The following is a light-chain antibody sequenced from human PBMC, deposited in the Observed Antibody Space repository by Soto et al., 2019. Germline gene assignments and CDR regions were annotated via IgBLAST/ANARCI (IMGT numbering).Light chain of an antibody. V-gene: IGLV2-23*01. CDR1: SSDIGSYNL. Sequence: QSVLTQPASVSGSPGQSITISCTGTSSDIGSYNLVSWYQQYPRKAPKLMIYEGSKRPSGVSNRFSGSKSGNTASLTISGLQAEDEADYYCCSYAGSSTFVFGTGTKVTVL. CDR2: EGS. CDR3: CSYAGSSTFV. J-gene: IGLJ1*01.